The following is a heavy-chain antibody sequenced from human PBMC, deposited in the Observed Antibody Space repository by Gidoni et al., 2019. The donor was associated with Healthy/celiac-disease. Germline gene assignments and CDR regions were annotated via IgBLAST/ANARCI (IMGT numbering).Heavy chain of an antibody. Sequence: VSLMESGGGVVPPGRSLRLPCLASGSTFSSYGMHWVRQAPGKGLEWVAVIWYDGSNKYYADPVKGRFTISRDNSKNTLYLQMNSRRAEDTAVYYCVRGRDYGGGFDYWGQGTLVTVSS. CDR3: VRGRDYGGGFDY. CDR1: GSTFSSYG. CDR2: IWYDGSNK. V-gene: IGHV3-33*01. J-gene: IGHJ4*02. D-gene: IGHD4-17*01.